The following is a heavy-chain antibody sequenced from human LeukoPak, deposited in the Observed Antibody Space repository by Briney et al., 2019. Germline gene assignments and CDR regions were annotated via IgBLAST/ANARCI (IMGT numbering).Heavy chain of an antibody. Sequence: GGSLRLSCAASGFTFSSYWMSWVRQAPGKGLEWVANIKQDGSEKYYVDSVKGRFTISRDNSKNTLYLQMNSLRAEDTAVYYCAKNMVRGVMSYAFDIWGQGTMVTVSS. J-gene: IGHJ3*02. D-gene: IGHD3-10*01. CDR3: AKNMVRGVMSYAFDI. CDR2: IKQDGSEK. V-gene: IGHV3-7*01. CDR1: GFTFSSYW.